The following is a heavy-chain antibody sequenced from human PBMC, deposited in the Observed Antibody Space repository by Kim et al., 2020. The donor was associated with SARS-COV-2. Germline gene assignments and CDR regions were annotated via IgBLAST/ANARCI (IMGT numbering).Heavy chain of an antibody. CDR1: GFTFSSYA. CDR2: ITYDGSNK. V-gene: IGHV3-30-3*01. D-gene: IGHD3-3*01. J-gene: IGHJ4*01. CDR3: ARESKITIFVVGHRAHDY. Sequence: GGSLRLSCAASGFTFSSYAMHWVRQAPGKGLEWVAVITYDGSNKYYADSVKGRFTISRDNSKNTLYLQMNSLSAEDTAVYYCARESKITIFVVGHRAHDYWGQGTLVTVPS.